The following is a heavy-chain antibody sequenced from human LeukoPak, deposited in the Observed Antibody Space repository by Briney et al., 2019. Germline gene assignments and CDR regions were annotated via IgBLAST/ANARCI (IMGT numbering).Heavy chain of an antibody. CDR1: GFTFSSYS. V-gene: IGHV3-48*02. CDR3: ARGRSIDN. CDR2: VHSGSNTI. J-gene: IGHJ4*02. Sequence: PGGSLRLSCAASGFTFSSYSMNWVRQAPGKGLEWVSCVHSGSNTIYYADSVKGRFTVSRDNAKNSLYLQMNSLRDEDTAVYYCARGRSIDNWGQGTLDTVSS.